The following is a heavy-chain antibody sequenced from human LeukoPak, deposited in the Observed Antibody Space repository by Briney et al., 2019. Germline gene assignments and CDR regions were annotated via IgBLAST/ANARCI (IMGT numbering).Heavy chain of an antibody. D-gene: IGHD6-19*01. CDR1: GFTFSSYN. CDR2: LSGGSDHT. V-gene: IGHV3-21*01. Sequence: PGGSLRLSCAASGFTFSSYNMYWVRQAPGQGLEWVSSLSGGSDHTYYADPVKGRFTISRDNAKNSLYLQMNSLRAEDTAVYYCARIGSGWYWDYWGQGTLVTVSS. J-gene: IGHJ4*02. CDR3: ARIGSGWYWDY.